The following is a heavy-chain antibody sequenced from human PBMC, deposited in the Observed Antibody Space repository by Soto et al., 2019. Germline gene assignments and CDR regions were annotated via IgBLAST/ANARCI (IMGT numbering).Heavy chain of an antibody. CDR1: GCNFVDHA. V-gene: IGHV3-49*03. Sequence: SLRLSCTVPGCNFVDHAISRFLQAPGKGLEWVGFIRSKTYGGTTEYAASVRGRFTISRDDSKSIAYLQMNSLKTEDTAVYYCIRYDGYSTAPERYWGQGTLVTVSS. CDR2: IRSKTYGGTT. J-gene: IGHJ1*01. CDR3: IRYDGYSTAPERY. D-gene: IGHD6-13*01.